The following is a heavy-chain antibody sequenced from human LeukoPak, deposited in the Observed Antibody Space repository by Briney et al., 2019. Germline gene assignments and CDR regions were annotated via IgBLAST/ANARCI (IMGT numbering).Heavy chain of an antibody. D-gene: IGHD6-13*01. V-gene: IGHV3-23*01. CDR1: GFTLSSYE. CDR2: IDYSGGST. CDR3: ARMTIAAAGVN. J-gene: IGHJ4*02. Sequence: SGGSLRLSCTASGFTLSSYEMSWIRQAPGKGLEWVSSIDYSGGSTHYADSVMGRFTISRDNSKNTLYLQLNSLSADDTAVYYCARMTIAAAGVNWGQGTLVTVSS.